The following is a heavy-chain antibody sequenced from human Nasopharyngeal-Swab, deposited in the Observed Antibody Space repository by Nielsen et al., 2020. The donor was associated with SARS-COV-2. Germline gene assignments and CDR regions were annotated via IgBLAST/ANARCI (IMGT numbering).Heavy chain of an antibody. CDR1: GYTFTGYY. D-gene: IGHD3-3*01. J-gene: IGHJ3*02. V-gene: IGHV1-2*06. CDR3: AREILRFLEWLLPDAFDI. CDR2: INPNSGGT. Sequence: ASVKVSCKASGYTFTGYYMHWVRQAPGQGLEWMGRINPNSGGTNYAQKFQGRVTMTRDTSISTAYMELSSLRSEDTAVYYCAREILRFLEWLLPDAFDIWGQGTMVTVSS.